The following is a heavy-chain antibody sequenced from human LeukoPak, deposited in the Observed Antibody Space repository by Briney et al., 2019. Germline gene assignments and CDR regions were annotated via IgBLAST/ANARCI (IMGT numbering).Heavy chain of an antibody. D-gene: IGHD2-15*01. J-gene: IGHJ6*03. CDR2: MNPNSGNT. Sequence: GASVKVSCKASGYTFTNYAISWVRQAPGQGLEWMGWMNPNSGNTGYAQKFQGRVTITADESTSTAYMELSSLRSEDTAVYYCARDAYSNYYYYYYMDVWGKGTTVTVSS. V-gene: IGHV1-8*01. CDR1: GYTFTNYA. CDR3: ARDAYSNYYYYYYMDV.